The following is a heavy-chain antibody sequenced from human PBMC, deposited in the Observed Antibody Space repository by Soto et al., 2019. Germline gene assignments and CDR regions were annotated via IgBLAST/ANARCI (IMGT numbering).Heavy chain of an antibody. D-gene: IGHD4-17*01. J-gene: IGHJ4*02. CDR1: GFTFTNYG. CDR3: ARGTVHFDY. V-gene: IGHV3-33*01. CDR2: IWYDGSNK. Sequence: QVQLVESGGGVVQPGRSLRLSCAASGFTFTNYGMHWVRQAPGKGLEWVAVIWYDGSNKFYADSVKGRFTISRDNSKNTLYLQMNSLSAEDTAVYYCARGTVHFDYWGQGTLVTVSS.